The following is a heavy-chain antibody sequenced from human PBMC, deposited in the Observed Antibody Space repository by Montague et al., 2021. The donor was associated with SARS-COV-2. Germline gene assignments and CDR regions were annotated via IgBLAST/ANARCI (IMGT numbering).Heavy chain of an antibody. CDR1: GGSISSGGYY. J-gene: IGHJ4*02. Sequence: TLSLTCTVSGGSISSGGYYWSWIRQHPGKGLEWIGNIYYSGSTYYNPSLKSRVTISVDTSKNQFSLKLSSVTAADTAVYYCARATGITIFGVVNQFDYWGQGTLVTVSS. V-gene: IGHV4-31*03. CDR3: ARATGITIFGVVNQFDY. CDR2: IYYSGST. D-gene: IGHD3-3*01.